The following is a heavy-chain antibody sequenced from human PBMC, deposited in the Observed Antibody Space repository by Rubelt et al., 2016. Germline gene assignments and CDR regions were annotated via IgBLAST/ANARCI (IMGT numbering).Heavy chain of an antibody. CDR1: GYSFTTYS. CDR2: INAGNGNT. V-gene: IGHV1-3*01. D-gene: IGHD6-19*01. Sequence: QVQLVQSGAEVKKPGASVKVSCKAAGYSFTTYSIHWVRQAPGQRLEWMGWINAGNGNTKYSQKFQGRVTINRDTSASTAYMELSSLRSEDTAIYYCATGYSSGWYVAYWGQGTLVTVSS. J-gene: IGHJ4*02. CDR3: ATGYSSGWYVAY.